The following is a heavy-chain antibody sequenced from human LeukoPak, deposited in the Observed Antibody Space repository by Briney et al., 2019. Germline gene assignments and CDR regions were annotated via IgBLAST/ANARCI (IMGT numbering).Heavy chain of an antibody. Sequence: SQTLSLTWAISGDSVSSNSAAWNWIRQSPSRGLEWLGRTYYRTKCYNDYAVSVNSRITITTNTSKNQVALQLNSVTPEDTAVYYCARDGIPLRGYSGYAIGSDAFDIWGQGTMVTVSS. D-gene: IGHD5-12*01. CDR1: GDSVSSNSAA. V-gene: IGHV6-1*01. CDR3: ARDGIPLRGYSGYAIGSDAFDI. J-gene: IGHJ3*02. CDR2: TYYRTKCYN.